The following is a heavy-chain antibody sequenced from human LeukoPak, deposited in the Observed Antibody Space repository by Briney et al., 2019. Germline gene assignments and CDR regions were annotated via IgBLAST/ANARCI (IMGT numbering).Heavy chain of an antibody. Sequence: LGASVKVSCKASGYTFTGYYMHWVRQAPGQGLEWMGWINPNSGGTNYAQKFQGRVTMTRDTSISTAYMELSRLRSDDTAVYYCARVRWNKSSVNGFDYWGQGTLVTVSS. J-gene: IGHJ4*02. D-gene: IGHD3-22*01. V-gene: IGHV1-2*03. CDR3: ARVRWNKSSVNGFDY. CDR2: INPNSGGT. CDR1: GYTFTGYY.